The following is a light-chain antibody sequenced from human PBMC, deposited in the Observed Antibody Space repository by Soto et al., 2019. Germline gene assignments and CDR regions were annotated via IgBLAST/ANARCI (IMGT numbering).Light chain of an antibody. J-gene: IGKJ4*01. CDR2: KAS. Sequence: DIQMTQSPSTLSASVGDRVTITCRASQSISSWLAWYQQKPGKAPKILIYKASSLESGVPSRFSGSGSGTEFTLSISSLQPDDFATYYCQQYNSSPRSVGGGTKVEIK. V-gene: IGKV1-5*03. CDR1: QSISSW. CDR3: QQYNSSPRS.